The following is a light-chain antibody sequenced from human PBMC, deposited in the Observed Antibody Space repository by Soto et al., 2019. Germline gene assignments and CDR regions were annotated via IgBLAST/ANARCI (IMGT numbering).Light chain of an antibody. CDR2: SSS. J-gene: IGLJ3*02. CDR3: AAWDGSLNVVL. Sequence: QSVLTQPPSASGTPGQRVTISCSGSSSNIGTNTVNWYQQFPRSAPKLLMYSSSQRPSGVPDRFSGSKSGASASLAISGLQSEDEADYYCAAWDGSLNVVLFGGGTKVTVL. V-gene: IGLV1-44*01. CDR1: SSNIGTNT.